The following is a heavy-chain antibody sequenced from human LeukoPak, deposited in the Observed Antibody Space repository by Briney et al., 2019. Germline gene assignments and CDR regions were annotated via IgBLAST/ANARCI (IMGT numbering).Heavy chain of an antibody. CDR3: ARGRRELLGRFRFDY. Sequence: ASVKVSCKASGYTFTSYGVSWVRQAPGQGLEWMGWVSAYNGNTNYAQKLQGRVTMTTDTSTSTAYMELRSLRSDDTAVYYCARGRRELLGRFRFDYWGQGTLVTVSS. CDR1: GYTFTSYG. CDR2: VSAYNGNT. V-gene: IGHV1-18*01. D-gene: IGHD1-26*01. J-gene: IGHJ4*02.